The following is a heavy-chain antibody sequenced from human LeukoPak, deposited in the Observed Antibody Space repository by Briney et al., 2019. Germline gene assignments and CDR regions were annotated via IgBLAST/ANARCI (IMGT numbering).Heavy chain of an antibody. CDR1: GGTFSSYA. V-gene: IGHV1-18*01. D-gene: IGHD3-22*01. Sequence: GASVKVSCKASGGTFSSYAISWVRQAPGQGLEWMGWISAYNGNTNYAQKLQGRVTMTTDTSTSTAYMELRSLRSDDTAVYYCARVRYYDSSGYKTNFDYWGQGTLVTVSS. J-gene: IGHJ4*02. CDR3: ARVRYYDSSGYKTNFDY. CDR2: ISAYNGNT.